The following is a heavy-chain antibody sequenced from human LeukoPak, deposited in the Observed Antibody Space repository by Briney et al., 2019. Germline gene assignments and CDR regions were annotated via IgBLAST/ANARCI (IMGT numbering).Heavy chain of an antibody. CDR2: ISYDGSNK. Sequence: GGSLRLSCAASGFTFSSYGMNWVRQAPGKGLEWVAVISYDGSNKFYADSVKGRFTISRDNSKNTLYLQMNSLRAEDTAVYYCAKDQCYGTGSPLDYWGQGTLVTVSS. J-gene: IGHJ4*02. V-gene: IGHV3-30*18. CDR1: GFTFSSYG. CDR3: AKDQCYGTGSPLDY. D-gene: IGHD3-10*01.